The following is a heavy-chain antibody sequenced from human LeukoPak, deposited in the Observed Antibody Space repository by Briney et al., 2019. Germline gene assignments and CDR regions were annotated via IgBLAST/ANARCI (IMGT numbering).Heavy chain of an antibody. D-gene: IGHD2-8*02. J-gene: IGHJ4*02. Sequence: ASVKVSCKASGDTFTTSHMHWLRQAPGQGLEWMGKINPSGGSTTYAQQFQGRVSMTRDLSMSTVYMELSSLRSEDTAVYYCVRNLMQFTGLAYWGQGTLVTVSS. CDR2: INPSGGST. V-gene: IGHV1-46*01. CDR3: VRNLMQFTGLAY. CDR1: GDTFTTSH.